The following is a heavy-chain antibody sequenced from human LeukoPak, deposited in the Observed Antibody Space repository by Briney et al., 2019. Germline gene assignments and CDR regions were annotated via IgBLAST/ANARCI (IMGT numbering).Heavy chain of an antibody. V-gene: IGHV4-39*01. CDR1: GGSISSSSYY. CDR3: AGTGYYDSSGYYYASFDY. Sequence: SETLSLTCTVSGGSISSSSYYWGWIRQPPGKGLEWIGSIYYSGSTYYNPSLKSRVTISVGTSKNQFSLKLSSVTAADTAVYYCAGTGYYDSSGYYYASFDYWGQGTLVTVSS. CDR2: IYYSGST. J-gene: IGHJ4*02. D-gene: IGHD3-22*01.